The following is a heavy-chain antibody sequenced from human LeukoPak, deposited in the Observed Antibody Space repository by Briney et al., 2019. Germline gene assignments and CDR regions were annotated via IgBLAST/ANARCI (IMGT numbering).Heavy chain of an antibody. Sequence: LSLACTVSGGSISSSSYYWGWIRQPPGKGLEWVSYISSSGSTIYYADSVKGRFIISRDNAKNSLYLQMNSLRAEDTAVYYCARVSYYYYMDVWGKGTTVTVSS. CDR2: ISSSGSTI. V-gene: IGHV3-11*04. J-gene: IGHJ6*03. CDR3: ARVSYYYYMDV. CDR1: GGSISSSS.